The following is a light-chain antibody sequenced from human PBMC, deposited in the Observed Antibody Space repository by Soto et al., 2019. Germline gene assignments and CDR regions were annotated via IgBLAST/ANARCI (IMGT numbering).Light chain of an antibody. V-gene: IGKV1-5*01. CDR3: QQYESHPSYS. Sequence: DSQMTQSPSTLSASVGDRVSITCRASQSIANWVAWYQQKPGKAPKLLIYDVCNLENGVPSRVTGSGSGTEFTLTISSRQPDDFATYYCQQYESHPSYSFGQGTKLEIK. CDR2: DVC. CDR1: QSIANW. J-gene: IGKJ2*03.